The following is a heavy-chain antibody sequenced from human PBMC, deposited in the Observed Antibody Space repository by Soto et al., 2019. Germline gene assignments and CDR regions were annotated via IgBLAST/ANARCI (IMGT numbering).Heavy chain of an antibody. CDR1: GGSFSGYY. CDR3: AAVNSYGYSGDY. Sequence: SETLSLTCAVYGGSFSGYYWSWIRQPPGKGLEWIGEINHSGSTNYNPSLKSRVTISVDTSKNQFSLKLSSVTAADTAVYYCAAVNSYGYSGDYWGRGTLVTVSS. V-gene: IGHV4-34*01. D-gene: IGHD5-18*01. J-gene: IGHJ4*02. CDR2: INHSGST.